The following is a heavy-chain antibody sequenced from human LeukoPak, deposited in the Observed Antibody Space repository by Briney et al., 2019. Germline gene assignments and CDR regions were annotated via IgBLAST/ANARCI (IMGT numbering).Heavy chain of an antibody. CDR2: INHSGST. Sequence: SETLSLTCTVSGGSISSYYWSWIRQPPGKGLEWIGEINHSGSTNYNPSLKSRVTISVDTSKNQFSLKLSSVTAADTAVYYCATGYSGYASYYYGMDVWGQGTTVTVSS. CDR3: ATGYSGYASYYYGMDV. D-gene: IGHD5-12*01. CDR1: GGSISSYY. V-gene: IGHV4-34*01. J-gene: IGHJ6*02.